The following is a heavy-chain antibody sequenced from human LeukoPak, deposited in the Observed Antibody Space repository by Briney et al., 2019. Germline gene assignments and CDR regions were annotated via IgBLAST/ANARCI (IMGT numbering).Heavy chain of an antibody. CDR2: IYYSGST. J-gene: IGHJ5*02. CDR1: GGSISSGDYY. V-gene: IGHV4-30-4*01. CDR3: ARANYDSSGYYQRLTWFDP. Sequence: PSETLSLTCTVSGGSISSGDYYWSWIRQPPGKGLEWIGYIYYSGSTYYNPSLKSRVTISVDTSKNQFSLKLSSVTAADTAVYYCARANYDSSGYYQRLTWFDPWGQGNLVTVSS. D-gene: IGHD3-22*01.